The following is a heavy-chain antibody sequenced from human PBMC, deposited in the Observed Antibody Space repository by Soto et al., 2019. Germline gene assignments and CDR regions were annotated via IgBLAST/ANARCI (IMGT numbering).Heavy chain of an antibody. J-gene: IGHJ6*02. CDR2: INHSGST. D-gene: IGHD5-18*01. CDR3: VRLDIGDTATSMDV. CDR1: GGSFSGYY. V-gene: IGHV4-34*01. Sequence: SETLSLTCAVYGGSFSGYYWSWIRQPPGKGLEWIGEINHSGSTNYNPSLKSRVTISVDTSKNQFSLKLSSVTAADTAVYYCVRLDIGDTATSMDVWGQGTTVTVSS.